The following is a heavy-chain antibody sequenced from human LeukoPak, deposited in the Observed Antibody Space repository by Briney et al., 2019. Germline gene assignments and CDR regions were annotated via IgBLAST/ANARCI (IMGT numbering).Heavy chain of an antibody. CDR1: DVSFSTYF. J-gene: IGHJ4*02. D-gene: IGHD5-24*01. V-gene: IGHV4-59*01. CDR2: IYYSGTT. Sequence: PETLSLTCTVSDVSFSTYFGSWIRQPAGHGRGGIGYIYYSGTTNYNPSLKSRVTISVDTSKNQFSLRLSSVTAADTDIYSCAILNHPDGRVYWGQGTLVTVSS. CDR3: AILNHPDGRVY.